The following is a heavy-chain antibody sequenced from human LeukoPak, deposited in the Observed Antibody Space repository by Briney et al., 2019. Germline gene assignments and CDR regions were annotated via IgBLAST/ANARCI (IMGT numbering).Heavy chain of an antibody. D-gene: IGHD2-2*01. CDR2: IKQDGSEK. J-gene: IGHJ6*02. V-gene: IGHV3-7*01. CDR3: ARERLGYCSSTSCYYYGMDV. CDR1: GFTFSSYW. Sequence: PGVSLRLSCAASGFTFSSYWMSWVRQAPGKGLEWVANIKQDGSEKYYVDSVKGRFTISRDNAKNSLYLQMNSLRAEDTAVYYCARERLGYCSSTSCYYYGMDVWSHGTTVTVSS.